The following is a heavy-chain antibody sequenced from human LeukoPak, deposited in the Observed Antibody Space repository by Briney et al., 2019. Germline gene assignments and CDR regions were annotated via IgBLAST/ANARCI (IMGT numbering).Heavy chain of an antibody. CDR1: GYSFSGYY. CDR2: INSKSGGT. Sequence: ASVKVSCKASGYSFSGYYIHWVRQAPGQGLEWMGWINSKSGGTKYAQKFQGRVTMTRDRPISTAYIELSRLTSVDTAIYYCARMSVDYYEGLDAFDIWGQGTTVTVSS. CDR3: ARMSVDYYEGLDAFDI. D-gene: IGHD3-22*01. J-gene: IGHJ3*02. V-gene: IGHV1-2*02.